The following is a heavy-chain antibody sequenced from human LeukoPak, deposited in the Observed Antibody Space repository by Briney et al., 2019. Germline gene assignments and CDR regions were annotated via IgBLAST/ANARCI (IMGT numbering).Heavy chain of an antibody. CDR1: GFTFSSYG. D-gene: IGHD4-17*01. J-gene: IGHJ3*02. Sequence: PGGSLRLSCAASGFTFSSYGMHWVRQAPGKGLEWVAFIRYDGSNKYYADSVKGRFTISRDNSKNTLYLQMNSLRAEDTAVYYCARALYGDPDAFDIWGQGTMVTVSS. CDR3: ARALYGDPDAFDI. V-gene: IGHV3-30*02. CDR2: IRYDGSNK.